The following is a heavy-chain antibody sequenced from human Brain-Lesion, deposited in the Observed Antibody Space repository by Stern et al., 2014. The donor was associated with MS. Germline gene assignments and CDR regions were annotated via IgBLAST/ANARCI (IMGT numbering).Heavy chain of an antibody. J-gene: IGHJ5*02. CDR1: GGSVSSTSYA. D-gene: IGHD2-15*01. V-gene: IGHV4-39*01. CDR3: AGEEDIRYCSGGSCTGNWFDP. CDR2: IYYSGNT. Sequence: QVQLQESGPGLVKPSETLSLTCTVAGGSVSSTSYAWAWIRQPPGKGLEWIGTIYYSGNTYYSPSLKSRLTISLDTSTNQFSPQRGSVTAADTAVYYCAGEEDIRYCSGGSCTGNWFDPWGQGTLVTVSS.